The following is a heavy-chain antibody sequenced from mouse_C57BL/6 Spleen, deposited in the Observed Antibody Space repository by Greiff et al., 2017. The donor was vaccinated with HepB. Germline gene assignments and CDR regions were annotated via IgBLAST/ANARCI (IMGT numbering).Heavy chain of an antibody. CDR2: ISDGGSYT. CDR3: ARPYSHSTSFDY. Sequence: DVKLVESGGGLVKPGGSLKLSCAASGFTFSSYAMSWVRQTPEKRLEWVATISDGGSYTYYPDNVKGRFTISRDNAKNNLYLQMSHLKSEDTAMYYCARPYSHSTSFDYSGQGTPLTVSS. J-gene: IGHJ2*01. CDR1: GFTFSSYA. D-gene: IGHD1-1*01. V-gene: IGHV5-4*03.